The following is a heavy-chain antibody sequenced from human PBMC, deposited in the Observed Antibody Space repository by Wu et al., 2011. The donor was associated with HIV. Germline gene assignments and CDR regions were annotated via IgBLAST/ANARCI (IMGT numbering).Heavy chain of an antibody. D-gene: IGHD6-13*01. J-gene: IGHJ4*02. Sequence: QVQLVQSGAEVKKPGSSVKVSCKASGGTFSSYAISWVRQAPGQGLEWMGGIIPVFGTANYAQKFQGRVTITADKSTSTAYMELNSLRSEDTAIYYCARGENSSSWFQPEYYFDYWGQGTLVTVSS. V-gene: IGHV1-69*14. CDR2: IIPVFGTA. CDR1: GGTFSSYA. CDR3: ARGENSSSWFQPEYYFDY.